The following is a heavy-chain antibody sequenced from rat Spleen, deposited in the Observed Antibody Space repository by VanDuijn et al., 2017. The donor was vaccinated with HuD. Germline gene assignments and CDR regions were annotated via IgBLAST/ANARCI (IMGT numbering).Heavy chain of an antibody. V-gene: IGHV5S23*01. Sequence: EVQLVESGGGLVQPGRSLKLSCAASGFTFSNYDMAWVRQAPTKVLEWVASISTGGGNTYYRDSVKGRFTISRDNAKSTLYLQVDSLESEDTATVYCARQRWDVMDAWGQGVSVTVSS. CDR2: ISTGGGNT. CDR3: ARQRWDVMDA. J-gene: IGHJ4*01. CDR1: GFTFSNYD.